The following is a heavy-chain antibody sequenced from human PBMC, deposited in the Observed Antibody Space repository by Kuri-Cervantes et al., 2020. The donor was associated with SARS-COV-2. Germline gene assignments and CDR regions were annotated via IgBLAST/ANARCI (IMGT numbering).Heavy chain of an antibody. CDR1: GGSFSGYY. Sequence: SQTLSLTCAVYGGSFSGYYWSWIRQPPGKGLEWIGEISHSGSTNYNPSLKSRVTISVDTSKNQFSLKLSSVTAADAAVYYCARVKGIVLIDWFDPWGQGTLVTVSS. V-gene: IGHV4-34*01. CDR3: ARVKGIVLIDWFDP. J-gene: IGHJ5*02. D-gene: IGHD2-8*01. CDR2: ISHSGST.